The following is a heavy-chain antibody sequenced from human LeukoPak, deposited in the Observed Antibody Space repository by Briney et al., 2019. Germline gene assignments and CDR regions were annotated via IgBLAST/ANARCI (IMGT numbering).Heavy chain of an antibody. V-gene: IGHV4-30-2*01. CDR3: ARDSTVTFYAFDI. D-gene: IGHD4-17*01. Sequence: SETLSLTCTVSGGSISSGGYYWSWIRQPPGKGLEWIGYIYHSGSTYYNPSLKSRITISVDRSKNQFSLKLSSVTAADTAVYYCARDSTVTFYAFDIWGQGTMVTVSS. CDR1: GGSISSGGYY. CDR2: IYHSGST. J-gene: IGHJ3*02.